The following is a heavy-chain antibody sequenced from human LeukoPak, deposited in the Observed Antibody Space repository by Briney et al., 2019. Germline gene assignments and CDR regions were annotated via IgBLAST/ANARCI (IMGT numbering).Heavy chain of an antibody. V-gene: IGHV3-23*01. CDR2: ISDSGGRT. Sequence: GGSLRLSCAVSGITLSNYGMSWVRQAPGKGLEWVAGISDSGGRTNYADSVKGRFTISRDNAKNSLYLQMNSLRAEDTAVYYCAIRGTLFDYWGQGTLVTDSS. CDR3: AIRGTLFDY. CDR1: GITLSNYG. J-gene: IGHJ4*02.